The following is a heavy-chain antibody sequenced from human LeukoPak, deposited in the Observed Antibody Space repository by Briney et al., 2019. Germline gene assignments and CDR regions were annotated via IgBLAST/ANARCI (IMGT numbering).Heavy chain of an antibody. Sequence: GGSLRLSCAAPGFTFSSYWMSWVRQAPGKGLEWVANIKQDGSEKYYVDSVKGRFTISRDNAKNSLYLQMNSLRAEDTAVYYCARAHYDFGGLGTAGDRYAFDIWGQGTMVTVSS. CDR2: IKQDGSEK. V-gene: IGHV3-7*01. J-gene: IGHJ3*02. D-gene: IGHD3-10*01. CDR3: ARAHYDFGGLGTAGDRYAFDI. CDR1: GFTFSSYW.